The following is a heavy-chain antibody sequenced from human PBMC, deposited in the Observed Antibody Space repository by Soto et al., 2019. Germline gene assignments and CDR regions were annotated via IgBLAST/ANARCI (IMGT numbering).Heavy chain of an antibody. Sequence: QVQLVQSGAELKKPGSSVKVSCRASGASFSISVFNWMQQAPGQGLEWMGGIISMFGTPNYSQKFQGRVTISADESTSTGYMELNNLRSDDTAIYYCARDLGGGYEPGDYWGQGTQVTVSS. J-gene: IGHJ4*02. D-gene: IGHD5-12*01. CDR2: IISMFGTP. CDR1: GASFSISV. CDR3: ARDLGGGYEPGDY. V-gene: IGHV1-69*12.